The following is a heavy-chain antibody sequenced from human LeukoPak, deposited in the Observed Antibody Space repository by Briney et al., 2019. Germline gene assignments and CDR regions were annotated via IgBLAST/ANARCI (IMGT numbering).Heavy chain of an antibody. V-gene: IGHV3-23*01. CDR1: GFTFSSYA. D-gene: IGHD5-18*01. CDR2: ISGSGGST. J-gene: IGHJ4*02. CDR3: ARELSPRIGYSYYDY. Sequence: PGGSLRLSCAASGFTFSSYAMSWVRQAPGKGLEWVSAISGSGGSTYYADSVKGRFTISRDNSKNTLYLQMNSLRAEDTAVYYCARELSPRIGYSYYDYWGQGTLVTVSS.